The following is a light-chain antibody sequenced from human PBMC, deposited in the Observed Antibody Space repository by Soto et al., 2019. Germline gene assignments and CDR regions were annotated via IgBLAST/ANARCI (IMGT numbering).Light chain of an antibody. J-gene: IGKJ4*01. CDR1: QSISSW. CDR3: QQYNSYPLT. Sequence: IQITKSPSSLSASVGDRPTITCPASQSISSWLAWYQQKPGKAPKLLIYKASSLESGVPSRFSGSGSGTEFTLTISSLQPDDFATYYCQQYNSYPLTFGGGTKVDIK. CDR2: KAS. V-gene: IGKV1-5*03.